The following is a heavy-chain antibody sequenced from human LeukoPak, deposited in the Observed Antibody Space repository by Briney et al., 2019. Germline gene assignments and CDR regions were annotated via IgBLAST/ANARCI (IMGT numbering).Heavy chain of an antibody. CDR1: GYTLTELS. Sequence: ASVKVSCKVSGYTLTELSMHWVRQAPGKGLEWMGGFDPEDGETSYAQKFQGRVTMTEDTSTDTAYMELSSLRSEDTAVYYCATAPEYSSSSYFDYWGQGTLVTVSS. D-gene: IGHD6-6*01. CDR2: FDPEDGET. V-gene: IGHV1-24*01. CDR3: ATAPEYSSSSYFDY. J-gene: IGHJ4*02.